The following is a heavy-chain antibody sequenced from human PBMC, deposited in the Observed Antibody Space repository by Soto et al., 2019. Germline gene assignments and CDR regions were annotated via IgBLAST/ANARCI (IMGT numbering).Heavy chain of an antibody. D-gene: IGHD6-13*01. CDR3: ARSSVAAAGTLGN. J-gene: IGHJ4*02. CDR2: IIPVLGVA. V-gene: IGHV1-69*02. Sequence: QVQLVQSGAEVKKPGSSVKVSCKASGGTLNSYTINWVRQAPGHGPEWLGRIIPVLGVANYAQTFQGRVTITADKSTSTVYMDLTSLRSEDPAVYYCARSSVAAAGTLGNWGPGTLVTVSS. CDR1: GGTLNSYT.